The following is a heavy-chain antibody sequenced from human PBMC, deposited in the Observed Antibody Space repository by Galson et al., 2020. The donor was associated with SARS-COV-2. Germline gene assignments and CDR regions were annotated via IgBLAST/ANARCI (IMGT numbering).Heavy chain of an antibody. D-gene: IGHD4-17*01. CDR1: VGTLSSYA. CDR2: IIPISVTA. CDR3: VRYDYGDYESAGGDYDCGMDV. Sequence: SVTVSCTPSVGTLSSYAISWVRRAPGPGLEWMGGIIPISVTANYAQTFPGRVTITADESTRTAYMALSSLRSEDTAVDYCVRYDYGDYESAGGDYDCGMDVGGQGNTVTGS. J-gene: IGHJ6*02. V-gene: IGHV1-69*13.